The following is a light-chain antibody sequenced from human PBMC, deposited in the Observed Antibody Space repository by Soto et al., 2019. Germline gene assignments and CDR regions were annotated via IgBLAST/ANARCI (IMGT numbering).Light chain of an antibody. CDR3: QQYKSHWT. CDR1: QRISTW. CDR2: DAS. V-gene: IGKV1-5*01. J-gene: IGKJ1*01. Sequence: DIQMTQSPSTLSASVGDGVTITCRASQRISTWLAWYQQKPGKAPKLLISDASSLETGVPSRFSGSGSGTEINITINSLPTDDFETYYCQQYKSHWTFGKGTKRDIK.